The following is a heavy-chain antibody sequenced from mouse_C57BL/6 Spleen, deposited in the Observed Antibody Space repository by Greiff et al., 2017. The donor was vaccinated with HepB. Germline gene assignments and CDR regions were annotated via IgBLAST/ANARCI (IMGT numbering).Heavy chain of an antibody. CDR3: AREGAQATGTDY. CDR1: GYAFTNYL. D-gene: IGHD3-2*02. J-gene: IGHJ2*01. V-gene: IGHV1-54*01. CDR2: INPGSGGT. Sequence: VKLQESGAELVRPGTSVKVSCKASGYAFTNYLIEWVKQRPGQGLEWIGVINPGSGGTNYNEKFKGKATLTADKSSSTAYMQLSSLTSEDSAVYFCAREGAQATGTDYWGQGTTLTVSS.